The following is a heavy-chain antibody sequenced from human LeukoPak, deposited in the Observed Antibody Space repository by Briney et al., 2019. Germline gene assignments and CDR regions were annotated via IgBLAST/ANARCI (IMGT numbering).Heavy chain of an antibody. CDR1: GFTFSSYT. CDR2: IGTDNYK. V-gene: IGHV3-21*01. J-gene: IGHJ4*02. D-gene: IGHD3-9*01. Sequence: GGSLRLSCAASGFTFSSYTMNWVRQAPGKGLEWLSSIGTDNYKYYADSVKGRFTISRDNARNSLYLQMSSLRAEDTAVYYCARALYYDILTGYQIHTYYFDYWGQGTLVTVSS. CDR3: ARALYYDILTGYQIHTYYFDY.